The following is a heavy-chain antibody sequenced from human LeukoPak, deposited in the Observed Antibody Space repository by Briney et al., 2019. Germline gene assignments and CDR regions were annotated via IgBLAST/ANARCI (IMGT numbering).Heavy chain of an antibody. CDR1: GVSVSSSTYY. V-gene: IGHV4-39*07. Sequence: SETLSLTCTVSGVSVSSSTYYWGWIRQSPGKGLEWIGSIYYSGSTYSNPSLMSRVTISADTSKNEFSLKLNSVTAADTAVYYCASRKLGNDYWGQGTLVTVSS. CDR2: IYYSGST. D-gene: IGHD7-27*01. J-gene: IGHJ4*02. CDR3: ASRKLGNDY.